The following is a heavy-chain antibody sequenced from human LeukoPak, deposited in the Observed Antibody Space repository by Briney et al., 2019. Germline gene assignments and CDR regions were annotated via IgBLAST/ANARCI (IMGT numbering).Heavy chain of an antibody. D-gene: IGHD6-19*01. V-gene: IGHV3-74*01. CDR3: ARDIAVAGNYFDY. J-gene: IGHJ4*02. CDR1: GFTFSNYW. Sequence: AGGSLRLSCAASGFTFSNYWMHWVRQAPGKGLVWVSRINSDMSGTNNADSVKGRFTISRDNAKNTLYLQMNSLRAEDTAVYYCARDIAVAGNYFDYWGQGTLVTVSS. CDR2: INSDMSGT.